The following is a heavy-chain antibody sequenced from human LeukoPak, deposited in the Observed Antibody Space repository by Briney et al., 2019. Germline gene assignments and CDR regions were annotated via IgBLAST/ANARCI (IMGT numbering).Heavy chain of an antibody. Sequence: ASVKVSCKASGYTFTGYYIHWVRQAPGQGLEWMGWINPNSGGTNYAQKFRGRVTMTRDTSISTAYMELSRLRSDDTAVYYCARSICSGGSCYFEVDPWGQGTLVTVSS. V-gene: IGHV1-2*02. J-gene: IGHJ5*02. D-gene: IGHD2-15*01. CDR1: GYTFTGYY. CDR3: ARSICSGGSCYFEVDP. CDR2: INPNSGGT.